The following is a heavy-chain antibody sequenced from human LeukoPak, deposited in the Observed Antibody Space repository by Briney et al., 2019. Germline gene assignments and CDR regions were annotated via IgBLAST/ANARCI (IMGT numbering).Heavy chain of an antibody. D-gene: IGHD2-2*01. CDR2: IKEDGREN. CDR1: GFTFSSYG. J-gene: IGHJ3*02. CDR3: ARVVVVPAAMRSYAFDI. Sequence: GGSLRLYCAASGFTFSSYGMHWVRQAPGKGLEWVANIKEDGRENYYVDSVKGRLTISRDNAKNSMYLQMNSLRAEDTAVYYCARVVVVPAAMRSYAFDIWGQGTMVTVSS. V-gene: IGHV3-7*01.